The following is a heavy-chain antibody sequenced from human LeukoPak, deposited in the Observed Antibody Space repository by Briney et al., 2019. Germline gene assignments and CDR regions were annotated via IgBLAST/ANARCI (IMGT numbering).Heavy chain of an antibody. V-gene: IGHV3-7*01. CDR3: ASSVVVDVRGAYDY. CDR2: INPDGSQK. Sequence: GGSLRLSCAASGFTFSGCWMKWVRQAHGKGLEWVANINPDGSQKYYVDSVKGRFTISRDNAKNSLYLQMNSLRAEDTAVYYCASSVVVDVRGAYDYWGQGTLVTVSS. J-gene: IGHJ4*02. CDR1: GFTFSGCW. D-gene: IGHD2-15*01.